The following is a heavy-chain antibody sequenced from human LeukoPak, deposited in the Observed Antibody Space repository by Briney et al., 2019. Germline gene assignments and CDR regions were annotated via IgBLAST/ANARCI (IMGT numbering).Heavy chain of an antibody. CDR2: ISSVSTYI. CDR3: ARLSGSFGRYYFDY. CDR1: GFTFSGCS. J-gene: IGHJ4*02. D-gene: IGHD1-26*01. Sequence: PGGSLRLSCAASGFTFSGCSINWVRQAPGKGLEWVSSISSVSTYIYYADSVKGRFSISRDNAKNSLYLHMSSLRAEDTAVYYCARLSGSFGRYYFDYWGQGTLVTVSS. V-gene: IGHV3-21*01.